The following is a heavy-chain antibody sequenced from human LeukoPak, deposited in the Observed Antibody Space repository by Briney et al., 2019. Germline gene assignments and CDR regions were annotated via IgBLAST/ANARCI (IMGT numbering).Heavy chain of an antibody. CDR2: INPNSGGT. CDR1: GYTFTGYY. D-gene: IGHD3-9*01. J-gene: IGHJ3*02. Sequence: GASVKVSCKASGYTFTGYYMHWVRQAPGQGLEWMGWINPNSGGTNYAQKFQGRVTMTRDTSISTAYMELSRLRSDDTAVYYCARDQLPAYDILTGYAFDIWGQGTMVTVSS. V-gene: IGHV1-2*02. CDR3: ARDQLPAYDILTGYAFDI.